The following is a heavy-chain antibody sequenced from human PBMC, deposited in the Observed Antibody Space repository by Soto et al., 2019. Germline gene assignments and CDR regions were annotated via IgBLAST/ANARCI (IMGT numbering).Heavy chain of an antibody. CDR3: ARVGYDFWSGYLDSYSFDY. D-gene: IGHD3-3*01. V-gene: IGHV1-18*01. J-gene: IGHJ4*02. CDR2: ISAYNGNT. CDR1: GYTFTSYG. Sequence: QVQLVQSGAEVKKPGASVKVSCKASGYTFTSYGISWVRQAPGQGLEWMGWISAYNGNTNYAQKLHGRDTMTTDTSTSTAYMELRSLRSDDTAVYYCARVGYDFWSGYLDSYSFDYWGQGTLVTVSS.